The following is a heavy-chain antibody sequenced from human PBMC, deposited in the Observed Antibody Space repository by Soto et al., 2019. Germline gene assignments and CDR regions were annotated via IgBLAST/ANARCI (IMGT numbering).Heavy chain of an antibody. J-gene: IGHJ4*02. Sequence: PSETLSLTCTVSGVSMNTKFHYLAWVRQSPGKGLEWIGSVFYTGSTHHNPSLESRVLISVDTTDNRFSLQATSVTAADTGIYFCARHAFGGYAFDSLGPGTLVT. D-gene: IGHD3-16*01. V-gene: IGHV4-39*01. CDR2: VFYTGST. CDR1: GVSMNTKFHY. CDR3: ARHAFGGYAFDS.